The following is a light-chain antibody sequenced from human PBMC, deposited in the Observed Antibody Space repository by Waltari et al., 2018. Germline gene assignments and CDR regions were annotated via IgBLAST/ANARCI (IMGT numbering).Light chain of an antibody. CDR2: WAS. Sequence: DIVMTQSPDSLTVSLGERVTINCKSSQNLLFRSTNKNYLAWYQQKPGQPPKLLFYWASTQESGVPDRFSGSGSGTDFTLTISSLQAEDVAVYYCQQYFSVPETFGQGTKVEIK. V-gene: IGKV4-1*01. CDR1: QNLLFRSTNKNY. CDR3: QQYFSVPET. J-gene: IGKJ2*01.